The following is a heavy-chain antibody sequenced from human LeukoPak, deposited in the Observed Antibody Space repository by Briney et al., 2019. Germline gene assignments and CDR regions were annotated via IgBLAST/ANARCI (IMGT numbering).Heavy chain of an antibody. CDR1: GGSFSGYY. D-gene: IGHD1-14*01. CDR3: ARRNHDLYYFDY. V-gene: IGHV4-34*09. Sequence: SETLSLTCAVYGGSFSGYYWSWIRQPPGKGLEWIGYIYYSGSTYYNPSLKSRVTISVDTSKKQFSLKLSSVTAADTAVYYCARRNHDLYYFDYWGQGTLVTVSS. J-gene: IGHJ4*02. CDR2: IYYSGST.